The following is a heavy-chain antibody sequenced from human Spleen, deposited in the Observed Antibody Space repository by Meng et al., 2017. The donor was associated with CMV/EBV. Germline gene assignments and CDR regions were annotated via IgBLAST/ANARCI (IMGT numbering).Heavy chain of an antibody. J-gene: IGHJ6*02. CDR2: ISWNSANT. D-gene: IGHD3-3*01. CDR3: ARGAIFGGGIISEGMDV. CDR1: GFNFDDYS. V-gene: IGHV3-9*01. Sequence: GGSLRLSCTASGFNFDDYSMHWVRQAPGKGLEWVSGISWNSANTAYADSVKGRFTISRDNSKNTLFLQMNILRAEDTAVYYCARGAIFGGGIISEGMDVWGQGTTVTVSS.